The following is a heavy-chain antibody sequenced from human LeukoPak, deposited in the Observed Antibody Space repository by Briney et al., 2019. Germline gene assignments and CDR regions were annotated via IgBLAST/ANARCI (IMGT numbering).Heavy chain of an antibody. J-gene: IGHJ4*01. V-gene: IGHV4-31*03. CDR3: ARLASTYYDFWSGYYPGVYYFDY. D-gene: IGHD3-3*01. CDR1: GGSISSGGYY. Sequence: SQTLSLTCTVSGGSISSGGYYWSWIRQHPGKGLEWIGYIYYSGSTYYNPSLKSRVTISVDTSKNQFSLKLSSVTAADTAVYYCARLASTYYDFWSGYYPGVYYFDYWGQEPWSPSPQ. CDR2: IYYSGST.